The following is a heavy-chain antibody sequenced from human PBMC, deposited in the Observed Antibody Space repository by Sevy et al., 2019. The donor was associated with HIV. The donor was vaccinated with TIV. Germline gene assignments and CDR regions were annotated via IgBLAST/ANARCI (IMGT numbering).Heavy chain of an antibody. Sequence: GGSLRLSCAASGFTFSSYGMHWVRQAPGKGLEWVAVIWYDGGNKYYADSLKGRFTISTDNSKNTLYLQMNSLGAEDTVVYYCARAGAYYYVSSGYFPFDFWGQGTLVTVSS. CDR3: ARAGAYYYVSSGYFPFDF. J-gene: IGHJ4*02. D-gene: IGHD3-22*01. V-gene: IGHV3-33*01. CDR1: GFTFSSYG. CDR2: IWYDGGNK.